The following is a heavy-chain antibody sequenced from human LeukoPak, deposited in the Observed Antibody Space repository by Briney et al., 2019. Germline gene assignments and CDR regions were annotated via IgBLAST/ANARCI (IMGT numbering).Heavy chain of an antibody. V-gene: IGHV4-4*07. CDR3: ARQVPAAKGRYYYYYMDV. Sequence: PSETLSLTCTVSGGSISSCYWSWIRQPAGKGLEWIGRIYTSGNTNYNPSLKSRVAMSVDTSKNQFSLKLNSVTAADTAAYYCARQVPAAKGRYYYYYMDVWGKGTTVTVSS. D-gene: IGHD2-2*01. CDR1: GGSISSCY. CDR2: IYTSGNT. J-gene: IGHJ6*03.